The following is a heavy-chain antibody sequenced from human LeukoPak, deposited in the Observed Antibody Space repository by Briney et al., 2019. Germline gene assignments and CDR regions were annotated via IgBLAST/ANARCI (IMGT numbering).Heavy chain of an antibody. D-gene: IGHD3-22*01. CDR2: NSYSGST. Sequence: SETLSLTCTVSGGSISSYFWGWIRQPPGKGLEWIGYNSYSGSTEYNPSLTSRVTISVDTSKNQCSLKLSSVTAADTAVYYCARLHDTSGYYLNWLDPWGQGTLVTVSS. V-gene: IGHV4-59*08. J-gene: IGHJ5*02. CDR3: ARLHDTSGYYLNWLDP. CDR1: GGSISSYF.